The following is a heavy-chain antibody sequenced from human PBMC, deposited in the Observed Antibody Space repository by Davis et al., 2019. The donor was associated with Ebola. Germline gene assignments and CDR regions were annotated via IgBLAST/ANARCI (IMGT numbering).Heavy chain of an antibody. Sequence: GESLKISCAASGFTVSSNYMSWVRQAPGKGLEWVSVIYNGGSTYYADSVRGRLTISRDNFKNTVYLQMDSLRADDTAVYYCATRDTSSNCFGFYPWGQGTLVTVSS. CDR3: ATRDTSSNCFGFYP. J-gene: IGHJ5*02. CDR2: IYNGGST. D-gene: IGHD6-13*01. CDR1: GFTVSSNY. V-gene: IGHV3-53*01.